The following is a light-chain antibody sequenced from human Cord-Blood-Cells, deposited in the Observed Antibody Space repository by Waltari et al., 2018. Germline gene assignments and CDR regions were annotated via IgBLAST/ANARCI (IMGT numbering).Light chain of an antibody. J-gene: IGLJ1*01. V-gene: IGLV3-1*01. CDR1: KLGDKY. Sequence: SYELTQPPSVSVSPGQTASITCSGDKLGDKYACWYQQKPGHSPVLVIYQDSKRPPGFPVRFPGSNHGNTATLNISGTQAMDEADYYCQAWDSSTVVFGTGTKVTVL. CDR2: QDS. CDR3: QAWDSSTVV.